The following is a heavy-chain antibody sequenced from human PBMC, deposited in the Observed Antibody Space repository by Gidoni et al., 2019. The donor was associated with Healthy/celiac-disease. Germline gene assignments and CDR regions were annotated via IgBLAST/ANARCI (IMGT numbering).Heavy chain of an antibody. J-gene: IGHJ1*01. D-gene: IGHD2-15*01. Sequence: QVQLVEPGGGVVQPGRSRRLCCPAPGVTCSSYGMHWVRPSPGKGLEWVAVIWYDGSNHYYAYSVKGRFTLSRDHSKNTLYLHMNSLRAEDTAVYYCARALGGSRVYFQHWGQGTLVTVSS. V-gene: IGHV3-33*01. CDR1: GVTCSSYG. CDR2: IWYDGSNH. CDR3: ARALGGSRVYFQH.